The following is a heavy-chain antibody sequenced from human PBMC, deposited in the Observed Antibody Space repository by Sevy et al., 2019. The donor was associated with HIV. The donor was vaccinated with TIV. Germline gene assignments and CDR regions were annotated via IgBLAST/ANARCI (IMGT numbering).Heavy chain of an antibody. D-gene: IGHD1-26*01. CDR1: GGTFSSYA. CDR3: ARDAYSGSYFDY. CDR2: IFPIFGTA. J-gene: IGHJ4*02. Sequence: ASVKVSCKASGGTFSSYAISWVRQAPGQGLEWMGGIFPIFGTANYAQKFQGRVTITADESTSTAYMELSSLRSEDTTVYYCARDAYSGSYFDYWGQGTLVTVSS. V-gene: IGHV1-69*13.